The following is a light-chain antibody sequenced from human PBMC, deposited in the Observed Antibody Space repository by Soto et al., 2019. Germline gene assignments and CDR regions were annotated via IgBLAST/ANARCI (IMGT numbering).Light chain of an antibody. CDR2: EVS. Sequence: QSVLTQPASVSGSPGQPITISCTVTSSDVGGYNYVSWYQQHPGKAPKLMIYEVSNRPSGVSNRFSGSKSGNTASLTISGLQAEDEADYYCSSYTSSSTYVFGTGTKVTLL. CDR3: SSYTSSSTYV. J-gene: IGLJ1*01. V-gene: IGLV2-14*01. CDR1: SSDVGGYNY.